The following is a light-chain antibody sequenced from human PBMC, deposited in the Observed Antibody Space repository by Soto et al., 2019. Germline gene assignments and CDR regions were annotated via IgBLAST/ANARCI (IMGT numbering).Light chain of an antibody. V-gene: IGKV3-11*01. J-gene: IGKJ5*01. CDR3: QQRSNWIT. CDR1: QSVSSY. CDR2: DAS. Sequence: EIVLTQSPATLSLSPGERATLSCRASQSVSSYLAWYQQKPGQAPRLLIYDASNRATGIPARFSGSGSGTDFTITISRLEPEDFAVYYCQQRSNWITFGQGTRLEIK.